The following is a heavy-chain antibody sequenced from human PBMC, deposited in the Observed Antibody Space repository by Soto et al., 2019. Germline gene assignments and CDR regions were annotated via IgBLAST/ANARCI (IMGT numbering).Heavy chain of an antibody. CDR3: ARRYSSSFDC. V-gene: IGHV4-34*01. D-gene: IGHD6-13*01. Sequence: SETLSLTCAVYGGSFSGYYWSWIRQPPGKGLEWIGEINHSGSTNYNPSLKSRVTISVDTSKNQFSLKLSSVTAADTAVYYCARRYSSSFDCWGQGTLVTVSS. CDR1: GGSFSGYY. CDR2: INHSGST. J-gene: IGHJ4*02.